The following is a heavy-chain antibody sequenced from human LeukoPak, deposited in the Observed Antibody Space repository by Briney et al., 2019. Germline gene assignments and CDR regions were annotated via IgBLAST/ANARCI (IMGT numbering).Heavy chain of an antibody. J-gene: IGHJ4*02. CDR2: ISYDGSNK. CDR3: AGSAPNNDY. CDR1: GFTFSSYA. D-gene: IGHD1/OR15-1a*01. Sequence: GGSLRLSCAASGFTFSSYAMHWVRQAPGKGLEWVAVISYDGSNKYYADSVKGRLTISRDNSKNTLYLQMNSLRAEDTAVYYCAGSAPNNDYWGQGTLVTVSS. V-gene: IGHV3-30-3*01.